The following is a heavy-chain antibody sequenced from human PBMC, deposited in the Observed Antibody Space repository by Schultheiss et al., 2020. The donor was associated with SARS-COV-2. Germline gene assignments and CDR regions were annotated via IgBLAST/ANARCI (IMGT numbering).Heavy chain of an antibody. CDR3: ARDDTYCGGDCLLDY. Sequence: GESLKISCAASGFTFSSYSMNWVRQAPGKGLEWVSYISSSSSTIYYADSVKGRFTISRDNAKNSLYLQMNSLRAEDTAVYYCARDDTYCGGDCLLDYWGQGTLVTVSS. J-gene: IGHJ4*02. CDR2: ISSSSSTI. CDR1: GFTFSSYS. D-gene: IGHD2-21*01. V-gene: IGHV3-48*01.